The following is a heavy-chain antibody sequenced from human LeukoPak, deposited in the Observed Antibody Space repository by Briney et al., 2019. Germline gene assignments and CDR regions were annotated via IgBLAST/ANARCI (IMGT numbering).Heavy chain of an antibody. D-gene: IGHD2-21*02. V-gene: IGHV4-30-2*01. J-gene: IGHJ2*01. Sequence: PSETLSLTCAVSGGSITSGGYSGSWLRQPPGKGLEGLGYLYPSGGTFYNPPVKSRVTILVDRSKNQFSLNLNSVTAADTAVYYCARDRSVTGYWYFDLWGRGTLVTVSS. CDR3: ARDRSVTGYWYFDL. CDR2: LYPSGGT. CDR1: GGSITSGGYS.